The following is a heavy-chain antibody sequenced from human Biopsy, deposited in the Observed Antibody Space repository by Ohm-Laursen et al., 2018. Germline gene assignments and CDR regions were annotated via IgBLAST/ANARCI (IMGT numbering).Heavy chain of an antibody. CDR1: GFTFSDYY. CDR3: TNHYCGGITCLMNF. Sequence: GSLRLSCTASGFTFSDYYMSWIRQAPGKGLKWVSYISSRTNTIYYADSVKGRFTISRDNAKNSLYLQMNRLRAEDTAVYFCTNHYCGGITCLMNFWGQGTLVTVSS. D-gene: IGHD2-21*01. CDR2: ISSRTNTI. V-gene: IGHV3-11*01. J-gene: IGHJ4*02.